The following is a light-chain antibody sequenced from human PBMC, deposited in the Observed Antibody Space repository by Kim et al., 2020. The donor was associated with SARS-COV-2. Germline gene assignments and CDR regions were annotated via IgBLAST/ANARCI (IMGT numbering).Light chain of an antibody. Sequence: EIVLTQSPGTLSLSPGERAALSCRASQTISTSKIAWFQQKPGQSPRLLIYAASTRATGIPERFSGSGSGTDFTLTIGRLEPEDFAVYSCQQYDSPPRTFGQGTKVDIK. V-gene: IGKV3-20*01. J-gene: IGKJ1*01. CDR1: QTISTSK. CDR3: QQYDSPPRT. CDR2: AAS.